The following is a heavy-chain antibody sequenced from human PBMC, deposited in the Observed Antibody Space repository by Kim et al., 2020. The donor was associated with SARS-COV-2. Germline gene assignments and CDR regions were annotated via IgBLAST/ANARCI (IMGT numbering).Heavy chain of an antibody. D-gene: IGHD3-9*01. Sequence: ASVKVSCKASGYTFTSYYMHWVRQAPGQGLEWMGIINPSGGSTSYAQKFQGRVTLTRDTSTSTVYMELSSLRSEDTAVYYCARTYYDILTGRHWYYYGMDVWGQGTTVTVSS. J-gene: IGHJ6*02. V-gene: IGHV1-46*01. CDR3: ARTYYDILTGRHWYYYGMDV. CDR2: INPSGGST. CDR1: GYTFTSYY.